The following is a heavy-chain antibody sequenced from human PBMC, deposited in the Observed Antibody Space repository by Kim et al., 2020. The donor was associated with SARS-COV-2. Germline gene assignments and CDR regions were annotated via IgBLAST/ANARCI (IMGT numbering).Heavy chain of an antibody. CDR3: ARVVTPSRYYYGMDV. D-gene: IGHD4-4*01. CDR1: GYTFTGYY. J-gene: IGHJ6*02. V-gene: IGHV1-2*02. CDR2: INPNSGGT. Sequence: ASVKVSCKASGYTFTGYYMHWVRQAPGQGLEWMGWINPNSGGTNYAQKFQGRVTMTRDTSISTAYMELSRLRSDDTAVYYCARVVTPSRYYYGMDVWGQGTTVTVSS.